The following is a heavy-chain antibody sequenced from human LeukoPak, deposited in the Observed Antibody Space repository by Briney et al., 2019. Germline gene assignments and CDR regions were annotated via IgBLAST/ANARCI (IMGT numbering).Heavy chain of an antibody. CDR2: TYTSGST. J-gene: IGHJ4*02. Sequence: SETLSLTCTVSGGSISSYYWSWIRQPPGKGLEWIGYTYTSGSTNYNPSLKSRVTISVDTSKNQFSLKLSSVTAADTAVYYCARQGSSSSGMSDYFDYWGQGTLVTVSS. V-gene: IGHV4-4*09. CDR1: GGSISSYY. D-gene: IGHD6-6*01. CDR3: ARQGSSSSGMSDYFDY.